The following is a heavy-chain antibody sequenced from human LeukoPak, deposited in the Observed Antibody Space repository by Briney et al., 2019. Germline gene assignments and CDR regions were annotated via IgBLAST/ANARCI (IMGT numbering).Heavy chain of an antibody. D-gene: IGHD4-17*01. CDR2: IYYSGST. Sequence: PSETLSLTCTVSGGSISSYYWSWIRQPPGKGLEWIGYIYYSGSTNYNPSLKSRVTISVDTSKNQFSLKLSSVTAADTAVYYGARGDYVFYFDYWGQGTLVTVSS. J-gene: IGHJ4*02. V-gene: IGHV4-59*01. CDR3: ARGDYVFYFDY. CDR1: GGSISSYY.